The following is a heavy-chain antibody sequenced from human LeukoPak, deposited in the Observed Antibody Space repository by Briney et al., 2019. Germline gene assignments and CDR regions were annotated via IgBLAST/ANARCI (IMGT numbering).Heavy chain of an antibody. CDR3: ARGSSGWYQFTAFDI. V-gene: IGHV3-30-3*01. J-gene: IGHJ3*02. Sequence: PGGSLRLSCAASGFTFSSYAMHWVRQAPGKGLEWVAVISYDGSNKYYADSVKGRFTISRNNAKNSLYLQMNSLRAEDTAVYYCARGSSGWYQFTAFDIWGQGTMVTVSS. CDR1: GFTFSSYA. D-gene: IGHD6-19*01. CDR2: ISYDGSNK.